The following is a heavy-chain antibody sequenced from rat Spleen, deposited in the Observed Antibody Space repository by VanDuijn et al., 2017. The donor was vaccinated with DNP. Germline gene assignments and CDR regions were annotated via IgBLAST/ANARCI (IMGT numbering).Heavy chain of an antibody. D-gene: IGHD3-2*01. J-gene: IGHJ1*01. CDR1: GFTFSDYN. CDR3: ARGSTSIYWYFDF. Sequence: EVRLVESGGGLVQPGRSLKLSCAASGFTFSDYNMAWVRQAPKRGLEWVTTIHSDGSSTYYRDSVRGRFTISRDNAKSTLYLQMDSLRSEDTATYYCARGSTSIYWYFDFWGPGTMVTVSS. CDR2: IHSDGSST. V-gene: IGHV5-7*01.